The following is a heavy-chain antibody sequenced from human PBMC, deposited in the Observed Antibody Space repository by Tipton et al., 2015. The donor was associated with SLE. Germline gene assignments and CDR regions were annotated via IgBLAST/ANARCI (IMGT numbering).Heavy chain of an antibody. CDR1: GGSFRGYS. D-gene: IGHD6-19*01. CDR2: ISHTGSP. J-gene: IGHJ4*02. V-gene: IGHV4-34*01. CDR3: VREGKELAGRVGNFDY. Sequence: TLSLTCAVYGGSFRGYSWGWVRQAPGKGLEWIGEISHTGSPNYNPSLKSRVTISIDTSKNHFSLTLNSVIAAETAVYYCVREGKELAGRVGNFDYWGQGTLVTVSS.